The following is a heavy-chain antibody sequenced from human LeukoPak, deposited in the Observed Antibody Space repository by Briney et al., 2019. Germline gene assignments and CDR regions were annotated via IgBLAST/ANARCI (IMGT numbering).Heavy chain of an antibody. CDR2: IIPIFGTA. CDR1: GGTFSSYA. CDR3: ARVGKYYYDSSGYYYAPAPYAFDI. D-gene: IGHD3-22*01. V-gene: IGHV1-69*06. Sequence: SVKVSCKASGGTFSSYAISWVRQAPGQGLEWMGGIIPIFGTANYAQKFQGRVTITADKSTSTAYMELSSLRSEDTAVYYCARVGKYYYDSSGYYYAPAPYAFDIWGQGTMVTVSS. J-gene: IGHJ3*02.